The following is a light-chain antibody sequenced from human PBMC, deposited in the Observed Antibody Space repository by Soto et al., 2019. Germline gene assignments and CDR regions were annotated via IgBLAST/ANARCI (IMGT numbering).Light chain of an antibody. J-gene: IGKJ5*01. V-gene: IGKV3D-15*01. CDR1: QSVSRN. CDR3: QQDKNWPPIT. CDR2: GVS. Sequence: EIVLTHSLATLSVCSGERVTLSCLARQSVSRNSAWYQQKPGQPPRLLIFGVSTRANGIPARFSGSGSGTEFTLTISSLQSEDYAVYYCQQDKNWPPITFGQGTRLEI.